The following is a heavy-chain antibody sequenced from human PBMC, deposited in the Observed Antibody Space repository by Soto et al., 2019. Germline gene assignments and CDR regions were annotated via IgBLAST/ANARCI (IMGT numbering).Heavy chain of an antibody. Sequence: SVNVSCKTSGYPFPRFEVHWIRQAPGQRPEWMGGISNAGSGNTKYSQKFQDRLTITGDKRATTVYMALSSLTSEDTATYYCARESNHYQDFFQNWGQGTQVTVS. CDR2: ISNAGSGNT. CDR3: ARESNHYQDFFQN. J-gene: IGHJ4*02. D-gene: IGHD2-2*01. V-gene: IGHV1-3*01. CDR1: GYPFPRFE.